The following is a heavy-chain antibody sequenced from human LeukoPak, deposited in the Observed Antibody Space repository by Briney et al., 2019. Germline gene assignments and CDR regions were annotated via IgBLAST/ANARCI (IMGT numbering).Heavy chain of an antibody. D-gene: IGHD3-16*02. CDR2: IYYSRST. CDR1: GDSIGSYY. CDR3: ARGRARDGSYPWLDS. V-gene: IGHV4-59*01. Sequence: PSETLSLTCSVSGDSIGSYYWTWIRQSPGKGLEWIGYIYYSRSTNYSPSLKSRVTISVDTSNNQFSLQLRSVTAADTAIYYCARGRARDGSYPWLDSWGQGTRVTVSS. J-gene: IGHJ5*01.